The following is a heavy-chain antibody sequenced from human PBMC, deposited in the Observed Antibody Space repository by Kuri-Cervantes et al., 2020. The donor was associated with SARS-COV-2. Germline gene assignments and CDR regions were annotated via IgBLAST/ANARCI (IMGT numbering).Heavy chain of an antibody. J-gene: IGHJ3*02. CDR3: ARCYYGDYFDAFDI. CDR1: GYTFSTYD. V-gene: IGHV1-8*02. CDR2: MDPDTGNS. D-gene: IGHD4-17*01. Sequence: ASVKVSCKASGYTFSTYDINWVRQASGQGLEWMGWMDPDTGNSGCAENFQGRVTMTRDTSISTAYMELSRLRSDDTAVYYCARCYYGDYFDAFDIWGQGTMVTVSS.